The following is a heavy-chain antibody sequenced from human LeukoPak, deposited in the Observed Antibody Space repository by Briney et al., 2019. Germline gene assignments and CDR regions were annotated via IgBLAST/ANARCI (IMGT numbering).Heavy chain of an antibody. CDR2: VSRSGSTI. D-gene: IGHD3-9*01. CDR3: ARESLGGYFDWLSPFYY. CDR1: AFTFSSYE. V-gene: IGHV3-48*03. J-gene: IGHJ4*02. Sequence: GGSLRLSCAASAFTFSSYEMNWGRQAAGKGLEERSYVSRSGSTIYYADSVKGRFSMSRDNAKNSLYLQMNSLRAEDTAVYYCARESLGGYFDWLSPFYYWGQGTLVTVSS.